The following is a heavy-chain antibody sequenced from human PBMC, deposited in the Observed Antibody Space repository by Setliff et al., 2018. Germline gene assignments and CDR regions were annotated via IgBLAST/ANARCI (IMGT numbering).Heavy chain of an antibody. Sequence: PSETLSLTCTVSGGSVRGYYWSWIRQPPGKGLEWIGYMYYSGDTNYNPSLKSRVTISVDTSKNQFSLELSSVTAADTAVYYCARHATYYYGSGNLPFDHWAQGSLVTVSS. CDR2: MYYSGDT. CDR1: GGSVRGYY. D-gene: IGHD3-10*01. V-gene: IGHV4-59*08. CDR3: ARHATYYYGSGNLPFDH. J-gene: IGHJ4*02.